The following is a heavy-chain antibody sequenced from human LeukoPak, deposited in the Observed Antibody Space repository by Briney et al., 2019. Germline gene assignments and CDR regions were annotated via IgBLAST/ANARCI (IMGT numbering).Heavy chain of an antibody. CDR2: ISSGGSTI. J-gene: IGHJ3*02. V-gene: IGHV3-11*04. CDR3: ARAPYGDYAFDI. Sequence: GGSLRLSCAASGYTFSDYYMSWIRQAPGKGLEWVSYISSGGSTIYYADSVKGRFTISRDNAKNSLYLQMNSLRAEDTAVYYCARAPYGDYAFDIWGQGTMVTVSS. CDR1: GYTFSDYY. D-gene: IGHD4-17*01.